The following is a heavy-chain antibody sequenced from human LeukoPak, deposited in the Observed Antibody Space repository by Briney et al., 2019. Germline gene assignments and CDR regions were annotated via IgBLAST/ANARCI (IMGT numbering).Heavy chain of an antibody. CDR1: GYTFRSYD. V-gene: IGHV1-18*01. J-gene: IGHJ4*02. D-gene: IGHD3-10*01. CDR3: AREDLGYYFDY. Sequence: GASVKVPCKASGYTFRSYDITWVRQAPGQGLEWMGWISPNNGNTNYAQKFQGRVTMTTDTPTSTAYMEMRSLRSDDTAVYYCAREDLGYYFDYWGQGTLVTVSS. CDR2: ISPNNGNT.